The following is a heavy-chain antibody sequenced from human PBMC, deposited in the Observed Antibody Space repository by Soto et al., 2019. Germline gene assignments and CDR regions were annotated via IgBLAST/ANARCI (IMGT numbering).Heavy chain of an antibody. CDR3: ATGVVWIGYFTVDS. Sequence: ASVKVSCKASGGSFGNSAINWVRQTPGQGLEWLGGFIPVYRTLNYAQKFQGRVTITADESTGTAYMTLSSLASDDTAVYYCATGVVWIGYFTVDSWGQGTRVTVSS. D-gene: IGHD3-3*01. J-gene: IGHJ4*02. CDR2: FIPVYRTL. V-gene: IGHV1-69*13. CDR1: GGSFGNSA.